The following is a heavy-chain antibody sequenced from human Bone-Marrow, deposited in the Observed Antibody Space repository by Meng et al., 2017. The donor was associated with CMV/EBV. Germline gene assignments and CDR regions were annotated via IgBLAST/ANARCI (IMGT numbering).Heavy chain of an antibody. V-gene: IGHV3-30*02. J-gene: IGHJ6*02. CDR1: GFAFSNYA. CDR3: ARCVWSGYYYYGMDV. Sequence: GESLKISCAASGFAFSNYAIHWVRQAPGKGLEWVTFIRYDGNRKYYADSVEGRFTISRDNSKNTLYLQMNSLRAEDTAVYYCARCVWSGYYYYGMDVWGQGTTVTVSS. D-gene: IGHD3-3*01. CDR2: IRYDGNRK.